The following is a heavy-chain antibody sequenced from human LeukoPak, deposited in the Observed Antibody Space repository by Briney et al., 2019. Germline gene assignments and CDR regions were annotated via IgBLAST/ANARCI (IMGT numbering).Heavy chain of an antibody. J-gene: IGHJ5*02. D-gene: IGHD4/OR15-4a*01. CDR2: IDWDDDE. V-gene: IGHV2-70*04. CDR3: ARLQGATIGAKWFDP. Sequence: SGPTLVNPTQTLTLTCTFSGFSLTTTGMRVSWIRQPPGKALEWLARIDWDDDEFYSTSLKTRPTISKDTSKNQVVLTMTNMDPVDTATYYCARLQGATIGAKWFDPWGQGTLVTVSS. CDR1: GFSLTTTGMR.